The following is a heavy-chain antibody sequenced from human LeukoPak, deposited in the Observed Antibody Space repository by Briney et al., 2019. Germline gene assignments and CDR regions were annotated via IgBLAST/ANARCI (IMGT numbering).Heavy chain of an antibody. D-gene: IGHD3-3*01. CDR1: GYTFTGYY. J-gene: IGHJ4*02. CDR2: INPNSGGT. V-gene: IGHV1-2*02. Sequence: GASVRVSCKASGYTFTGYYMHWVRQAPGQGGEWMGWINPNSGGTNYAQKFQGRVTMTRDTSISTAYMELSRLRSDDTAVYYCARVSLFFGVVPFDYWGQGTLVTVSS. CDR3: ARVSLFFGVVPFDY.